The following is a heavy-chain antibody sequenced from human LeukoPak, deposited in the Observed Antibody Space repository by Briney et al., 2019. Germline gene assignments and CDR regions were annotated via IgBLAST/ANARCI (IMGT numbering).Heavy chain of an antibody. D-gene: IGHD1-26*01. CDR2: ISSSSSYI. CDR1: GSTFSSYS. CDR3: ARVPMVGATRGAFDI. J-gene: IGHJ3*02. V-gene: IGHV3-21*01. Sequence: PGGSLRLSXAASGSTFSSYSMNWVRQAPGKGLEWVSSISSSSSYIYYADSVKGRFTISRDNAKNSLYLQMNSLRAEDTAVYYCARVPMVGATRGAFDIWGQGTMVIVSS.